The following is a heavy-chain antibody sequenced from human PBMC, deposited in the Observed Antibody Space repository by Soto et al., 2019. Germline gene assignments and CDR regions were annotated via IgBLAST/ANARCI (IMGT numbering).Heavy chain of an antibody. CDR1: GFTFSYYS. CDR2: ISSSSTFT. V-gene: IGHV3-21*01. D-gene: IGHD6-19*01. CDR3: AAPYSTGHRLLGY. J-gene: IGHJ4*02. Sequence: GGSLRLSCVASGFTFSYYSVSWVRQSPGKGLEWLSSISSSSTFTHYADSVKGRFTISRDNAKNSLYLQMNSLRAEDTAVYYCAAPYSTGHRLLGYWGQGTLVTVSS.